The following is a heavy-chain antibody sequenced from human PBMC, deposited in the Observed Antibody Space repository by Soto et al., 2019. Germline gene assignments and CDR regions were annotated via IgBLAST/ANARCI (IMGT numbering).Heavy chain of an antibody. V-gene: IGHV1-46*03. D-gene: IGHD6-19*01. J-gene: IGHJ4*02. Sequence: ASVKVSCKASGYTFTYFYMHWVRQAPGQGLEWMGIINPSDDSTIYAQRFQGRVTMTRDTSTTTVYMELSSLRSEDTAVYYCARDVAVAGTRPYYFDYWGQGTLVTVSS. CDR3: ARDVAVAGTRPYYFDY. CDR2: INPSDDST. CDR1: GYTFTYFY.